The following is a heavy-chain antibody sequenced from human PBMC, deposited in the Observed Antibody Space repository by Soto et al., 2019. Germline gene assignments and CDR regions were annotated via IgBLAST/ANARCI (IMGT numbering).Heavy chain of an antibody. CDR2: ISSSSSYI. D-gene: IGHD3-16*01. V-gene: IGHV3-21*01. Sequence: EVQLVESGGVLVKPGGSLRLYCAASGFTFSSYSMNWVRQAPGKGLEWVSSISSSSSYIYYADSVKGRFTISRDNAKNSLYLQMNSLRAEDTAVYYCARDFTYYYYYGMDVWGQGTTVTVSS. J-gene: IGHJ6*02. CDR1: GFTFSSYS. CDR3: ARDFTYYYYYGMDV.